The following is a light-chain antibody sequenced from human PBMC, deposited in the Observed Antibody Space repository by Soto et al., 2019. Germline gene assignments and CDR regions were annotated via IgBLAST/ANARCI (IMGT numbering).Light chain of an antibody. CDR3: FSFTTTSTHV. Sequence: QSPLTHHASLSGSPGQSITISCTGTSSDIGAYDYVSWFQQHPGKAPKLMISEVNNRPSGVSNRFSGSKSGNTAYLTISGLQVEDEAKYFCFSFTTTSTHVFGTGTKVTVL. CDR2: EVN. CDR1: SSDIGAYDY. J-gene: IGLJ1*01. V-gene: IGLV2-14*01.